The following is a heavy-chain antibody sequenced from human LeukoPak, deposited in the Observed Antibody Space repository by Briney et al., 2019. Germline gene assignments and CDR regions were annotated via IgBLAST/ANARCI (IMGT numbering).Heavy chain of an antibody. CDR3: ARGPYSYDSSGAFDI. D-gene: IGHD3-22*01. CDR1: GDSISSGDYY. CDR2: ISSSGST. J-gene: IGHJ3*02. V-gene: IGHV4-61*02. Sequence: SETLSLTCTVSGDSISSGDYYWCWIRQPAGKRLEWIGRISSSGSTNYNPSLKSRVTISVDTSKNQFSLKLSSVTAADTAVYFCARGPYSYDSSGAFDIWGQGTMVTVSS.